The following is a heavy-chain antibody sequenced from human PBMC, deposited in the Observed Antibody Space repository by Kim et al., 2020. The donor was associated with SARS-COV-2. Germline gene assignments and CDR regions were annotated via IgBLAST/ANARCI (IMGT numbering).Heavy chain of an antibody. CDR3: ARGVLVPAAMLWPVRHYY. CDR2: INHSGST. CDR1: GGSFSGYY. V-gene: IGHV4-34*01. D-gene: IGHD2-2*01. Sequence: SETLSLTCAVYGGSFSGYYWSWIRQPPGKGLEWIGEINHSGSTNYNPSLKSRVTISVDTSKNQFSLKLSSVTAADTAVYYCARGVLVPAAMLWPVRHYY. J-gene: IGHJ6*01.